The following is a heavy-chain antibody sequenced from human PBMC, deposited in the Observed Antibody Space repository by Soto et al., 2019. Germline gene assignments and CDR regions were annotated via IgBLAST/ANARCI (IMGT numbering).Heavy chain of an antibody. Sequence: SVKVSCKASGGTFSSYAISWVRQAPGQGLEWMGGIIPIFGTANYAQKFQGRVTITANESTSTAYMELSSLRSEDTAVYYCARGGYCSSTSCPPQDYYYYGMDVWGQGTTVTVSS. D-gene: IGHD2-2*01. V-gene: IGHV1-69*13. CDR3: ARGGYCSSTSCPPQDYYYYGMDV. CDR2: IIPIFGTA. CDR1: GGTFSSYA. J-gene: IGHJ6*02.